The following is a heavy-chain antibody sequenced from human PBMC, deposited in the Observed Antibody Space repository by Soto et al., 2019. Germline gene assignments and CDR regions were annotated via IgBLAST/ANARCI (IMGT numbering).Heavy chain of an antibody. V-gene: IGHV4-4*02. CDR3: ARHEGWTGPDQ. J-gene: IGHJ5*02. Sequence: SETLSLTCAVSGASIGSGGWWSWVRQPPGKGLEWIAEIFHDGNANYSPSLKSRVTISVDKSQNQFSLNVYSVTAADTAVYYCARHEGWTGPDQWGQGTLVTVSS. CDR2: IFHDGNA. D-gene: IGHD2-8*02. CDR1: GASIGSGGW.